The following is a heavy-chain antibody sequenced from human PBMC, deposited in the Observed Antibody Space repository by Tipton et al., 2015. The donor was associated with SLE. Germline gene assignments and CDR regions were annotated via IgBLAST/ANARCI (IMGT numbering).Heavy chain of an antibody. CDR1: GDAITNSY. Sequence: TLSLTCTVSGDAITNSYWSWIRQPVGKGLEWIGRMYFSGVTDYNPSLKSRLTMSTDTSKNQFSLRLNSVAAADTATYYCARQLYSSSGFFDSWGQGTLVTVSS. V-gene: IGHV4-4*07. CDR2: MYFSGVT. CDR3: ARQLYSSSGFFDS. J-gene: IGHJ4*02. D-gene: IGHD6-6*01.